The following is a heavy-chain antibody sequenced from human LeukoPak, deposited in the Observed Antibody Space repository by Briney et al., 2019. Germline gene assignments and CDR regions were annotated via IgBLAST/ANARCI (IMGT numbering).Heavy chain of an antibody. CDR1: GRSISSYY. CDR3: ARGVYIAAAQYGY. D-gene: IGHD6-13*01. J-gene: IGHJ4*02. Sequence: SETLSLTCTVSGRSISSYYRSWIRQPPGKGLEWIGYIYYSGTTNYNPSLKSRVTISVDTSKNQFSLKLSSVTAADTAVYYCARGVYIAAAQYGYWGQGTLVTVSS. CDR2: IYYSGTT. V-gene: IGHV4-59*01.